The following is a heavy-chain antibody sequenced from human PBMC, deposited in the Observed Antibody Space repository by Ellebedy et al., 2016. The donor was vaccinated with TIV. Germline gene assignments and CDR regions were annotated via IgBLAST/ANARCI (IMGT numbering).Heavy chain of an antibody. CDR3: ARVRRESLWFAESQYFFDY. CDR2: VIHTGST. CDR1: GDSFSGYY. Sequence: MPSETLSLTCALYGDSFSGYYWSWIRQPPGKGLEWIGEVIHTGSTNYNPSLKSRVTISVDTSKNQFSLNLSSVTAADTAVYYCARVRRESLWFAESQYFFDYWGQGTLVTVSS. V-gene: IGHV4-34*12. J-gene: IGHJ4*02. D-gene: IGHD3-10*01.